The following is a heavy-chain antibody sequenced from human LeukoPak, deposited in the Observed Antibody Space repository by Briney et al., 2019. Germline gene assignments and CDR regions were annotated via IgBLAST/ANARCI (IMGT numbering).Heavy chain of an antibody. V-gene: IGHV3-21*01. CDR3: AREVIAVAGFDY. CDR1: GFTFSSYS. J-gene: IGHJ4*02. D-gene: IGHD6-19*01. CDR2: ISSSSSYI. Sequence: PGGSLRLSCAASGFTFSSYSMNWVRQAPGKGLEWVSSISSSSSYIYYADSVKGRFTISRDNAKNSLYLQMNSLRAEDTAVYYCAREVIAVAGFDYWGQGTPVTVSS.